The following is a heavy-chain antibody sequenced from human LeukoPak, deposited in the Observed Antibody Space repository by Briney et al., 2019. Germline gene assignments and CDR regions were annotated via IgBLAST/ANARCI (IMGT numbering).Heavy chain of an antibody. CDR1: GGSISSYY. CDR3: ARAYPLQYPTDQGYYYGMDV. Sequence: PSETLSLTCTVSGGSISSYYWSWIRQPAGKGLEWIGRIYTSGSTNYNPSLKSRVTISVDTSKNQFSLKLSSVTAADTAVYYCARAYPLQYPTDQGYYYGMDVWGQGTTVTVSS. CDR2: IYTSGST. D-gene: IGHD4-11*01. J-gene: IGHJ6*02. V-gene: IGHV4-4*07.